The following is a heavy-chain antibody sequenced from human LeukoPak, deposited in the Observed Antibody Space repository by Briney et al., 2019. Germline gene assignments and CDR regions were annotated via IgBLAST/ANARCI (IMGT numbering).Heavy chain of an antibody. D-gene: IGHD4-11*01. CDR1: GGSFSGYY. Sequence: SETLSLTCAVYGGSFSGYYWSWIRQPPGKGLEWIGEINHSGSTNYNPSLKSRVTISVDTSKNQFSLKLSSVTAADTAVYYCARDRSTTTVKNYYYYYMDVWGKGTTVTVSS. J-gene: IGHJ6*03. CDR3: ARDRSTTTVKNYYYYYMDV. V-gene: IGHV4-34*01. CDR2: INHSGST.